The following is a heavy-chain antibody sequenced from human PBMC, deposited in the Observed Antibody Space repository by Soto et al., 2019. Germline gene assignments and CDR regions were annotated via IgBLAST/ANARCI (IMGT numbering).Heavy chain of an antibody. CDR1: GDTFSFYT. D-gene: IGHD3-10*01. J-gene: IGHJ4*02. V-gene: IGHV1-69*02. Sequence: QVQLVQSGTEVKKPGSSVKVSCKASGDTFSFYTINWVRQAPGLGLEWVGRINPIVSMSNYAQKFQGRVSMTXDXPTSTASMELRSLRSDDTAMYFCAASYGSGYRAFDYWGQGALVIVSS. CDR2: INPIVSMS. CDR3: AASYGSGYRAFDY.